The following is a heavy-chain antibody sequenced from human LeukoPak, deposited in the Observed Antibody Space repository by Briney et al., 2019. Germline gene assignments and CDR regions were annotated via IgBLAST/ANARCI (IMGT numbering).Heavy chain of an antibody. CDR3: ARAYYYDSSGPYYFDY. CDR1: GGSFSGYY. J-gene: IGHJ4*02. V-gene: IGHV4-34*01. CDR2: INHSGST. D-gene: IGHD3-22*01. Sequence: SETLSLTCAVYGGSFSGYYWSWIRQPPGKGLEWIGEINHSGSTNYNPSLKSQVTISVDTSKNQFSLKLSSVTAADTAVYYCARAYYYDSSGPYYFDYWGQGTLVTVSS.